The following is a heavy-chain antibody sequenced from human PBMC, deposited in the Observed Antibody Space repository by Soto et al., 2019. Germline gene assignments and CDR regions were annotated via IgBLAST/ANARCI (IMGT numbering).Heavy chain of an antibody. CDR1: GFSFSDSW. Sequence: GGSLRLSCAASGFSFSDSWMDWVRQAPGKGPEWVANIKEDGSEKNYVDSVKGRFTISRDNAKNSLYLQMNSLRAEDTAVFYCASLGRHGWGQGTTVTVSS. CDR3: ASLGRHG. J-gene: IGHJ6*02. V-gene: IGHV3-7*01. CDR2: IKEDGSEK. D-gene: IGHD3-16*01.